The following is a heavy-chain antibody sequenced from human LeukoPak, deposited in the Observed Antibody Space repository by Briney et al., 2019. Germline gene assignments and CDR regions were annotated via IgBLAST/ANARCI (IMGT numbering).Heavy chain of an antibody. Sequence: SETLSLTCTVSGGSIRSYWSWIRQPAGKGLEWIGRIYCIGSTDYNHSLKSRVTMSIDTSKNQFSLNLISVTAADTAVYYCARDGPYYYDSSGYYPVDPWGQGTLVTVSS. J-gene: IGHJ5*02. V-gene: IGHV4-4*07. CDR1: GGSIRSY. D-gene: IGHD3-22*01. CDR3: ARDGPYYYDSSGYYPVDP. CDR2: IYCIGST.